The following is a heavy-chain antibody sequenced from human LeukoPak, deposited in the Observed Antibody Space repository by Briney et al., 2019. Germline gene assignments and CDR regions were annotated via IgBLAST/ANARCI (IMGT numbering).Heavy chain of an antibody. CDR2: TYYSGST. CDR3: ARRSIVGAVYDAFDI. Sequence: PSETLSLTCTVSGGSISSYYWRWIRQPPGKGLEWIGYTYYSGSTNYNPSLKSRVTISVDTSKNQFSLKLSSVTAADTAVYYCARRSIVGAVYDAFDIWGQGTMVTVSS. J-gene: IGHJ3*02. CDR1: GGSISSYY. V-gene: IGHV4-59*01. D-gene: IGHD1-26*01.